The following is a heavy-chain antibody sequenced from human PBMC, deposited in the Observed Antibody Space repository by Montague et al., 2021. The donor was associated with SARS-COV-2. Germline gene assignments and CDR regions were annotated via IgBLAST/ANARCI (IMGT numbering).Heavy chain of an antibody. D-gene: IGHD6-13*01. CDR2: ISYSGST. J-gene: IGHJ4*02. CDR3: ARDHYHSSWFKY. V-gene: IGHV4-39*07. CDR1: DDSSSSSIYY. Sequence: SETRSLTCTVSDDSSSSSIYYWGWIRQPPGKGLEWIGTISYSGSTYHXXXLHSRVAISVDTSKKRFSLRLTSVTAADTAVYFCARDHYHSSWFKYWGPGTLVTVSS.